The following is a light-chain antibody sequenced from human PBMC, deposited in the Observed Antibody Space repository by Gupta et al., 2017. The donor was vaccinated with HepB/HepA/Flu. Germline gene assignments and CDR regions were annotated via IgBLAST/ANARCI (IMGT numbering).Light chain of an antibody. J-gene: IGLJ2*01. CDR1: TIGSKS. Sequence: SSVLTQHPSVSVAPGKTARMTCWGNTIGSKSVHWYQYKAGQAHVLVVYDDNGLPAGTPERFSGSNSGNTATLTISRVEAGDESCYYCHVWDSSDVVFGGGTKLTVL. CDR3: HVWDSSDVV. V-gene: IGLV3-21*03. CDR2: DDN.